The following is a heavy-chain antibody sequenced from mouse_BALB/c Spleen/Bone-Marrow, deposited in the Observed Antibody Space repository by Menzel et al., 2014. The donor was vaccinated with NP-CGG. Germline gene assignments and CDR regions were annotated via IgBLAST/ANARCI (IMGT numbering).Heavy chain of an antibody. CDR3: ARDVGRLFFDV. CDR2: IRNKANGYTT. V-gene: IGHV7-3*02. J-gene: IGHJ1*01. Sequence: VKLVESGGGLVQPGGSLRLSCATSGFTFTDYYMNWVRPPPGMALEWLGFIRNKANGYTTDYSTSVKGRFTISRDNSQNILYLQMNTLRTEDSATYYCARDVGRLFFDVWGAGTTVTVSS. D-gene: IGHD3-3*01. CDR1: GFTFTDYY.